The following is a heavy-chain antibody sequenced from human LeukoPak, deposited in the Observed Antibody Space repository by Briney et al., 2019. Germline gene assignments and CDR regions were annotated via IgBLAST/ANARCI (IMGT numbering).Heavy chain of an antibody. CDR1: GYTFTGYY. D-gene: IGHD3-3*01. Sequence: ASVKVSCKASGYTFTGYYMHWVRQAPGQGLEWMGWINPSSGGTNYAQKFQGRVTMTRDTSISTAYMELSRLRSDDTAVYYCARQIEGGYYSYWGQGTLVTVSS. CDR3: ARQIEGGYYSY. J-gene: IGHJ4*02. CDR2: INPSSGGT. V-gene: IGHV1-2*02.